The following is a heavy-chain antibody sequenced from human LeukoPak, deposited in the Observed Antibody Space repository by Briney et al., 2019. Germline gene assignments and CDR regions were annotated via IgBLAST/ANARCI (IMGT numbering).Heavy chain of an antibody. CDR3: ARVQRVTFPLNYYFDY. Sequence: ASVKVSCKASGYTFTSYDINWVRQATGQGLEWMGWMNPKSGNTAYAQKLQGRVTMTRDTSINTAYMELSSLKSEDTAVYYCARVQRVTFPLNYYFDYWGRGTLVTVSS. D-gene: IGHD3-10*01. V-gene: IGHV1-8*01. CDR1: GYTFTSYD. J-gene: IGHJ4*02. CDR2: MNPKSGNT.